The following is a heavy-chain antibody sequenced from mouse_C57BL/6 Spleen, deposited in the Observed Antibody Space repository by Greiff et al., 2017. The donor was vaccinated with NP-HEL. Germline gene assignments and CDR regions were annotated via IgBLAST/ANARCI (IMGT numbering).Heavy chain of an antibody. CDR3: ARGDYGNYGRYFDV. Sequence: QVQLQQSGAELVRPGTSVKVSCKASGYAFTNYLIEWVKQRPGQGLEWIGVINPGSGGTNYNEKFKGKATLTADKSSSTAYMQLSSLTSEDSAVYFCARGDYGNYGRYFDVWGTGTTVTVSS. D-gene: IGHD2-1*01. V-gene: IGHV1-54*01. CDR1: GYAFTNYL. J-gene: IGHJ1*03. CDR2: INPGSGGT.